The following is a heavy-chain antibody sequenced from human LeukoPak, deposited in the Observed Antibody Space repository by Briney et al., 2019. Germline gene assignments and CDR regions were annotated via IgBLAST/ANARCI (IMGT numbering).Heavy chain of an antibody. V-gene: IGHV3-7*05. D-gene: IGHD3-3*01. Sequence: GGSLRLSCAASGFTFSSYWMSWVRQAPGEGLEWVANIKQDGSEKYYVDSVKGRFTISKDNAKNSLYLQMNSLRAEDTAVYYCAIDGCFGVEIPQKWFDPWRQGTLVTVSS. CDR3: AIDGCFGVEIPQKWFDP. CDR1: GFTFSSYW. CDR2: IKQDGSEK. J-gene: IGHJ5*02.